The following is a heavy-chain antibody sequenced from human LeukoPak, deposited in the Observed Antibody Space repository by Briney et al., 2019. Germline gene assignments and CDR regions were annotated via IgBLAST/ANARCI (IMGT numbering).Heavy chain of an antibody. Sequence: GGSLRLSCAASGFTFSTYAVNWVRQAPGKGLEWVSAISSSGGTTYYAGSVKGRFSISRDNSKNMLYLQMNSLRVEETAVYYCAKDRNSWPTNFDSWGQGTLVTVSA. CDR1: GFTFSTYA. D-gene: IGHD2/OR15-2a*01. CDR3: AKDRNSWPTNFDS. V-gene: IGHV3-23*01. J-gene: IGHJ4*02. CDR2: ISSSGGTT.